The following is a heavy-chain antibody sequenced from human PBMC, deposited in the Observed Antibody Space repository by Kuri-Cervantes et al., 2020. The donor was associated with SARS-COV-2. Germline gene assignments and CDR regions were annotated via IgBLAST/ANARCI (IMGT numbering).Heavy chain of an antibody. CDR2: IYPGDSDT. Sequence: GGSLRLSCKGSGYSFTSYWNGWVRQMPGKGLEWMGIIYPGDSDTRYSPSFQGQVTISADKSISTAYLQWSSLKASDTAMYYCATGLVVPAAMRDYWGQGTLVTVSS. D-gene: IGHD2-2*01. V-gene: IGHV5-51*01. CDR1: GYSFTSYW. J-gene: IGHJ4*02. CDR3: ATGLVVPAAMRDY.